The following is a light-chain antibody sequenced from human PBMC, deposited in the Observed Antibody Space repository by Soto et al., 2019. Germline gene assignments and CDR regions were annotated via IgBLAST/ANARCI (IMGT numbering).Light chain of an antibody. V-gene: IGKV3D-11*01. CDR2: DAS. Sequence: EIVLTQSPATLSLSPGERATLSCRASQGVSSHLAWYQQKPGQAPRLLIYDASNRATGIPARFSGSGPGTDFTLTISSLEPEDFAVYYCQQRSNWHPTFGGGTKVDIK. CDR1: QGVSSH. J-gene: IGKJ4*01. CDR3: QQRSNWHPT.